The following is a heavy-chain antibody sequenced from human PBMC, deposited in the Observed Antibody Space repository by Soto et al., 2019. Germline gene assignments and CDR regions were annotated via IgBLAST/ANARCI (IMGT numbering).Heavy chain of an antibody. J-gene: IGHJ4*02. CDR1: GYTFTTYD. Sequence: QVQVVQSGAEVKKPGASVKVSCKTSGYTFTTYDIHWVRQATGQGLEWMGWLSPHNGNTGYAQQFRDRVKIDMNTSTSTVSLEVSSLRFEDTATYSGARRKERSGPHYVDYWGQGTLVTVSS. CDR2: LSPHNGNT. CDR3: ARRKERSGPHYVDY. V-gene: IGHV1-8*01. D-gene: IGHD3-10*01.